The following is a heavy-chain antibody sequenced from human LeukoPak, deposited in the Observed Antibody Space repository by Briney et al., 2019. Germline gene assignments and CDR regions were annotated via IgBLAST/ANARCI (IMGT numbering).Heavy chain of an antibody. V-gene: IGHV3-7*01. CDR3: ARETPYYYFDY. D-gene: IGHD3-10*01. Sequence: GGSLRLSCAASRFTFSTDWMSWVRQAPGKGLEWVANIKEDGSEKYYVDSVKGRLTISRDNPKNSVYLQMNSLRAEDTAVYYCARETPYYYFDYWGQGTLVTVSS. CDR1: RFTFSTDW. CDR2: IKEDGSEK. J-gene: IGHJ4*02.